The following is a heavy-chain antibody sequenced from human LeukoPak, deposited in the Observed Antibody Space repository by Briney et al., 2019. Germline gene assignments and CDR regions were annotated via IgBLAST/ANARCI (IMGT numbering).Heavy chain of an antibody. CDR1: GFTFSSYA. D-gene: IGHD2-2*01. CDR2: IRGSGGST. Sequence: GGSLRLSCAASGFTFSSYAMSWVRQAPGKGLEWVSAIRGSGGSTYYADSVKGRFTISRDNSKNTLYLQMNSLRAEDTAVYYCAKRVAYCSSTSCHYYYMDVWGKGTTVTVSS. V-gene: IGHV3-23*01. CDR3: AKRVAYCSSTSCHYYYMDV. J-gene: IGHJ6*03.